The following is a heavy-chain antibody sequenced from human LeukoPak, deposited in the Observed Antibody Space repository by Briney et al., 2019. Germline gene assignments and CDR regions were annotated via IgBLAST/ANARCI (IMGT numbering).Heavy chain of an antibody. V-gene: IGHV3-30-3*01. CDR3: ASSHYGDNAAFDY. CDR2: ISYDGSNK. D-gene: IGHD4-17*01. Sequence: PGGSLRLSCAASGFTFSSYAMHWVRQAPGKGLEWVAVISYDGSNKYYADSVKGRFTISRDNSKNTLYLQMNSLRAEDTAVYYCASSHYGDNAAFDYWGQGTLVTVSS. J-gene: IGHJ4*02. CDR1: GFTFSSYA.